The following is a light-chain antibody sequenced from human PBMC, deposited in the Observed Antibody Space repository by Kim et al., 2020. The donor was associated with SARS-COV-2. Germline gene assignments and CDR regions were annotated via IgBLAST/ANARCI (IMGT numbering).Light chain of an antibody. V-gene: IGKV2-30*01. J-gene: IGKJ2*01. CDR3: MQGSHWPRT. Sequence: QPASISCSSSQSLLYSNGNTYLNWFHQRPGQSPRRLFYKVSYRDSGVPDRFSASGSGTDFTLKISRVEAEDVGVYYCMQGSHWPRTFGQGTKLEI. CDR2: KVS. CDR1: QSLLYSNGNTY.